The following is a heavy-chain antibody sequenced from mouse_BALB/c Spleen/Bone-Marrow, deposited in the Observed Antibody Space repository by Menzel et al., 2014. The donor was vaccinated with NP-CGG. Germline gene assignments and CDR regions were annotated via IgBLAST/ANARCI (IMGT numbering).Heavy chain of an antibody. CDR1: GYTFSNYW. D-gene: IGHD5-1-1*01. J-gene: IGHJ2*02. V-gene: IGHV1-5*01. CDR3: TSVTRNTFDY. Sequence: EVQLVQSGPVLARPGVAVKISCKASGYTFSNYWMNWVKQRPGKDLEWIGPINPGNSDTTYNQKFKGKAKLTAVTSTSTAFIDLSSLATEVSSGACCTSVTRNTFDYWGQGTSLTVSS. CDR2: INPGNSDT.